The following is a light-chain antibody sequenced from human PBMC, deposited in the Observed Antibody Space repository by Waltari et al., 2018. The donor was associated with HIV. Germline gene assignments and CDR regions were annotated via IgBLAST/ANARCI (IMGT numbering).Light chain of an antibody. J-gene: IGLJ3*02. V-gene: IGLV2-14*01. Sequence: QSALTQSASVSASPGQSITISCTGTSSDVGSYNYVSWYQQHPDKAPKLMIYEVSNRPSGVSNRFSGSKSDNTASLTISGLQAEDEADYYCSSYRSSSTPLWVFGGGTKLTVL. CDR3: SSYRSSSTPLWV. CDR1: SSDVGSYNY. CDR2: EVS.